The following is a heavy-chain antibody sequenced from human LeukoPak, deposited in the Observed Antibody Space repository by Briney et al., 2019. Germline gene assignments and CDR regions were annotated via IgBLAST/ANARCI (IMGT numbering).Heavy chain of an antibody. D-gene: IGHD2-2*01. CDR3: ASLDCSSTSCPFDY. CDR1: GGSISSGGYY. V-gene: IGHV4-31*03. Sequence: PSQTLSLTCTVSGGSISSGGYYWSWIRQHPGKGLEWIGYIYYSGSTYYNLSLKSRVTISVDTSKNQFSLKLSSVTAADTAVYYCASLDCSSTSCPFDYWGQGTLVTVSS. J-gene: IGHJ4*02. CDR2: IYYSGST.